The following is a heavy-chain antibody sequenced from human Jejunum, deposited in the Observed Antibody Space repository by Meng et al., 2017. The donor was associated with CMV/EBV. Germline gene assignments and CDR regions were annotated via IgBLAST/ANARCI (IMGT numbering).Heavy chain of an antibody. V-gene: IGHV4-59*01. J-gene: IGHJ4*02. CDR1: RGSITYNS. CDR3: ARWSGSGNYPFADY. Sequence: PRGSITYNSWSWFRQSARKGLEWIGSISYSGSTNYNPSLKSRVTISMDTSENQFSLKVSSVTAGDTAVYYCARWSGSGNYPFADYWGQGTLVTAPQ. CDR2: ISYSGST. D-gene: IGHD3-10*01.